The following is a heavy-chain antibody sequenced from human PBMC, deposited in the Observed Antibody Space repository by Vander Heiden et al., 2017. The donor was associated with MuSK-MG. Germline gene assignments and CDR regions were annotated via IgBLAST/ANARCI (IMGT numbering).Heavy chain of an antibody. CDR1: GFTFSSYG. D-gene: IGHD2-21*02. CDR3: ARVQYPGIVVVTALDY. CDR2: IWYDGSNK. V-gene: IGHV3-33*01. J-gene: IGHJ4*02. Sequence: QPGRSLRLSCAASGFTFSSYGMPWVRQAPGKGLGWVAVIWYDGSNKYYADSVKGRFTISRDNSKNTLYLQMNSLRAEDTAVYYCARVQYPGIVVVTALDYWGQGTLVTVSS.